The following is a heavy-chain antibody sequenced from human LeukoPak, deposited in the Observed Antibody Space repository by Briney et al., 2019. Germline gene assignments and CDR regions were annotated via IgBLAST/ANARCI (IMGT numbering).Heavy chain of an antibody. CDR1: GFTFSSSG. CDR3: ARAKGVSTGYRPTDY. J-gene: IGHJ4*02. CDR2: IWHDGSNR. Sequence: PGNSLRLSCAASGFTFSSSGMHWVRQAPGKGLEWVAVIWHDGSNRYYADPVKGRFTVSRDNSKNTLYLQMNSLRAEDTAVYYCARAKGVSTGYRPTDYWGQGTLVTVSS. V-gene: IGHV3-33*01. D-gene: IGHD3-22*01.